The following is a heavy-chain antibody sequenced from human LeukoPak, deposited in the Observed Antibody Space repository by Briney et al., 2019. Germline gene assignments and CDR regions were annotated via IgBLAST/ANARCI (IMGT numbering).Heavy chain of an antibody. CDR2: ISHDGSNK. V-gene: IGHV3-30*18. J-gene: IGHJ6*02. D-gene: IGHD3-10*01. Sequence: GGSLRLSCAASGFTFSSYGMHWVRQAPGKGLEWVAVISHDGSNKYYADSVKGRFTISRDNSKNTLYLQMNGLRAEDTAVYYCAKDIGSGKKKDYGMDVWGQGTTVTVSS. CDR3: AKDIGSGKKKDYGMDV. CDR1: GFTFSSYG.